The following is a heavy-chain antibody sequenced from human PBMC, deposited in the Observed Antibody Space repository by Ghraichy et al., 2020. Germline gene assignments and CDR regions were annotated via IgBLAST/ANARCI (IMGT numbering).Heavy chain of an antibody. CDR3: ARLPCSGGSCYYWYFDL. V-gene: IGHV4-39*01. CDR2: VYYGGNT. Sequence: SQTLSLTCTVSGGSITSINYYWGWIRQPPGKDLEWIGSVYYGGNTYYNPSLESRVTMSVDTSRNRFSLRLTSVTAADTAVYYCARLPCSGGSCYYWYFDLWGRGTLVTVSS. D-gene: IGHD2-15*01. J-gene: IGHJ2*01. CDR1: GGSITSINYY.